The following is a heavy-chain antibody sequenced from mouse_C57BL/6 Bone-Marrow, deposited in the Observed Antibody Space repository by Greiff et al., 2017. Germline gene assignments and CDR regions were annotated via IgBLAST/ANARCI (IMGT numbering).Heavy chain of an antibody. CDR3: ARGGGSRGGY. CDR2: IGPGSGSP. V-gene: IGHV1-77*01. D-gene: IGHD1-1*01. J-gene: IGHJ2*01. CDR1: GYTFTDSY. Sequence: VQLQQSGAELVKPGASVKISCKASGYTFTDSYINWVKQRPGQGLEWIGKIGPGSGSPYYYEKFTGKGTLTASKSSCPAYMQLSSLTLEASAVYFCARGGGSRGGYWGQGTTLTVSS.